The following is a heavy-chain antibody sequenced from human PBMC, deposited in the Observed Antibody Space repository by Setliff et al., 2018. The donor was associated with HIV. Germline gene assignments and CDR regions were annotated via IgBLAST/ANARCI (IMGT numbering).Heavy chain of an antibody. D-gene: IGHD6-19*01. V-gene: IGHV3-20*04. Sequence: PGGSLRLSCAASGFNFAVYAMSWVRQAPGKGLEWVSGMNWNGDALGYADAVKGRFTISRDNSKNSLYLQMNSLRAEDTAVYYCARAYISGWRYFDYWGQGTLVTVSS. J-gene: IGHJ4*02. CDR1: GFNFAVYA. CDR3: ARAYISGWRYFDY. CDR2: MNWNGDAL.